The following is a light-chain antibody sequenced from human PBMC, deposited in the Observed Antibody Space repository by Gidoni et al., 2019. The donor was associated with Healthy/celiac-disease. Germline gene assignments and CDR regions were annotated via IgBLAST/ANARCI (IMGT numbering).Light chain of an antibody. J-gene: IGKJ2*01. V-gene: IGKV1-33*01. CDR1: QDISNY. Sequence: DIQMTHSPSPLSASVGDRVTITCHASQDISNYLNWYQQKPGKAPKLLIYDASNLETGVPSRFSGSGSGTDFTFTISSLQPEDIATYYCQQYDNLPYTFGQGTKLEIK. CDR2: DAS. CDR3: QQYDNLPYT.